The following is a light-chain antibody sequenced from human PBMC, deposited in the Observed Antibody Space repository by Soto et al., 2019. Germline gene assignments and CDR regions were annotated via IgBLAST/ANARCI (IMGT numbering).Light chain of an antibody. Sequence: EIVLTQSPATLSLSPGERATLSCSASQSVGGFLAWYQQKSGQAPRLLIYDTSKRVTGIPARFSGSGSGTDFTLTISSLEPEDFAVYHCQHRSNWPPMYTFGQGTKLQIK. V-gene: IGKV3-11*01. J-gene: IGKJ2*01. CDR1: QSVGGF. CDR2: DTS. CDR3: QHRSNWPPMYT.